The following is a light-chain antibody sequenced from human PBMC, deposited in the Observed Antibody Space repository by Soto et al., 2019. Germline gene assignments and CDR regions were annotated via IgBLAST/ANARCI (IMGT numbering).Light chain of an antibody. CDR2: AVS. V-gene: IGLV2-14*01. Sequence: QSVLTQPASVSGSPGQSITISCTGTSSEVGLYDYVSWYQQHPGKAPQLMIYAVSNRPSGVSNRFSASKSGNTASLFISGLQAEDEADYYCSSYTSDSSYVFGSGTKVTV. CDR1: SSEVGLYDY. J-gene: IGLJ1*01. CDR3: SSYTSDSSYV.